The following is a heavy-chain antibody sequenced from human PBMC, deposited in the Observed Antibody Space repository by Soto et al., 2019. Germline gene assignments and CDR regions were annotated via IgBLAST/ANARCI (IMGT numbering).Heavy chain of an antibody. V-gene: IGHV3-30*04. CDR2: ISHDGRNE. J-gene: IGHJ3*02. D-gene: IGHD2-15*01. CDR3: ARDRDADGGSSSAFDI. Sequence: GGSLRLSCAASGLTFSRSAMHWVRQAPGKGLEWVAIISHDGRNEYYLDSVKGRFTISRDNSKDTMYLQLSSLRPEDTAVYYCARDRDADGGSSSAFDIWGQGTMVTVSS. CDR1: GLTFSRSA.